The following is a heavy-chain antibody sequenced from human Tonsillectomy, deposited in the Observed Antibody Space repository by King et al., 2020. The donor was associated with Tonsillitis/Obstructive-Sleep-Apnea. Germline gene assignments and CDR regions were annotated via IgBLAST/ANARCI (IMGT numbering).Heavy chain of an antibody. Sequence: VQLVESGGDLVQPGGSLRLSCAASGFTFNNYWMHWVRQAPGKGLVWVSRINSDGTTTNYADSVKGRFTISRDNVKNTLYLQMNSLRAEDTAVYYCAALVTGDGFDLWGQGTMVTVSS. J-gene: IGHJ3*01. CDR1: GFTFNNYW. CDR3: AALVTGDGFDL. D-gene: IGHD2-21*02. CDR2: INSDGTTT. V-gene: IGHV3-74*01.